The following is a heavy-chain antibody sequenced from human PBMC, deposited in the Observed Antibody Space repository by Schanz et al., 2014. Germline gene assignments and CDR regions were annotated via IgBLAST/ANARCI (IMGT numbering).Heavy chain of an antibody. Sequence: QVPLVQSGAEVKKPGASVRVSCKASGYTFTAYFIHWVRQAPGQGLEWMGRIHPNTGGTDFAQKFQGRVPMTRDTSFSTAYMDLNRLTSDDTAVYYCARGLVRYFDSWGQGTLVTVSS. CDR3: ARGLVRYFDS. V-gene: IGHV1-2*06. J-gene: IGHJ4*02. CDR1: GYTFTAYF. CDR2: IHPNTGGT. D-gene: IGHD6-19*01.